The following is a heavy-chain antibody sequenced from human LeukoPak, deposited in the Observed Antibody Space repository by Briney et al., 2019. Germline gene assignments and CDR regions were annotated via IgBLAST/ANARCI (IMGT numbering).Heavy chain of an antibody. CDR1: GGSISSSSYY. Sequence: PSETLSLTCTVSGGSISSSSYYWGWIRQPPGKGLEWIGCTYYSGSTYYNPSLKSLVTISVDTSKNQCSLKLSSVTAADTAVYYCATIPRPEILVDYWGQGTLVTVSS. D-gene: IGHD6-6*01. V-gene: IGHV4-39*07. J-gene: IGHJ4*02. CDR3: ATIPRPEILVDY. CDR2: TYYSGST.